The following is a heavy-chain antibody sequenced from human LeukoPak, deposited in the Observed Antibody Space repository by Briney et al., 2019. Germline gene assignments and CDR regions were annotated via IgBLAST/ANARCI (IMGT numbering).Heavy chain of an antibody. CDR3: ARGRTATRQTDFDY. J-gene: IGHJ4*02. Sequence: ASVKVSCKASGYTFTSYGISWVRQAPGQGLEWMGGIIPIFGTANYAQKFQGRVTITADESTSTAYMELSSLRSEDTAVYYCARGRTATRQTDFDYWGQGTLVTVSS. D-gene: IGHD5-18*01. V-gene: IGHV1-69*13. CDR2: IIPIFGTA. CDR1: GYTFTSYG.